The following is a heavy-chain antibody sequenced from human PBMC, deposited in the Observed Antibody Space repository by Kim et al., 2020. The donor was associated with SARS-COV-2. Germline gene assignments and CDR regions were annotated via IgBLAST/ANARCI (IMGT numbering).Heavy chain of an antibody. V-gene: IGHV3-30*18. CDR2: ISYDGSNK. CDR1: GFTFSSYG. Sequence: GGSLRLSCAASGFTFSSYGMHWVRQAPGKGLEWVAVISYDGSNKYYADSVKGRFTISRDNSKNTLYLQMNSLRAEDTAVYYCAKVLEGVYDYVWGSYNYYGMDVWGQGTTVTVSS. D-gene: IGHD3-16*01. CDR3: AKVLEGVYDYVWGSYNYYGMDV. J-gene: IGHJ6*02.